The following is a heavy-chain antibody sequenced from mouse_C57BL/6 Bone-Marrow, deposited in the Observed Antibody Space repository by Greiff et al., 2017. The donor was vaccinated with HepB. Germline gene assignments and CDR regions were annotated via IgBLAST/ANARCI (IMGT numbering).Heavy chain of an antibody. J-gene: IGHJ4*01. CDR3: ARSLLRATEAMDY. Sequence: QVQLQQSGAELVKPGASVKISCKASGYAFSSYWMNWVKQRPGKGLEWIGQIYPGDGDTNYNGKFKGKATLTADKSSSTAYMQLSSLTSEDSAVYFCARSLLRATEAMDYWGQGTSVTVSS. CDR2: IYPGDGDT. V-gene: IGHV1-80*01. D-gene: IGHD1-1*01. CDR1: GYAFSSYW.